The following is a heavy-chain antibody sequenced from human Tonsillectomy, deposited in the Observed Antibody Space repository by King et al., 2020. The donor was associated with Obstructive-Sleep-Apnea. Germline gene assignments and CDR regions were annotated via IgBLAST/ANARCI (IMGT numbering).Heavy chain of an antibody. CDR3: ASGNSTSPGY. D-gene: IGHD2/OR15-2a*01. CDR2: IYHSGSS. Sequence: QLQESGPGLVKPSGTLSLTCAVSGCSISSTNWWRWVSQPPGKGLEWIVEIYHSGSSNYNPSLKNRVTISIDKSENQFSLKLTSMTAADTAVYYCASGNSTSPGYWGQGTLVTVSS. J-gene: IGHJ4*02. V-gene: IGHV4-4*02. CDR1: GCSISSTNW.